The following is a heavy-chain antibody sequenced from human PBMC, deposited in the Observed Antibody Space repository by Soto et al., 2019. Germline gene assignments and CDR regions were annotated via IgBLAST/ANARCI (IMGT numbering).Heavy chain of an antibody. D-gene: IGHD6-19*01. CDR3: ARDTLASGAVANYYYYGMDV. J-gene: IGHJ6*02. CDR1: GFTFSSYW. V-gene: IGHV3-74*01. CDR2: INSDGSTT. Sequence: PGGSLRLSCAASGFTFSSYWMHWVRQAPGKGLVWVSRINSDGSTTTYAGSVKGRFTISRDNAKNTLYLQMNSLRAEDTAVYYCARDTLASGAVANYYYYGMDVWGQGTTVTASS.